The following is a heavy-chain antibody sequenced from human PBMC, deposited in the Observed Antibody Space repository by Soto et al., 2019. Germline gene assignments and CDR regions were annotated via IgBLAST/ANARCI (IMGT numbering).Heavy chain of an antibody. J-gene: IGHJ4*02. CDR1: GYTFTNFG. CDR3: ARGGTPLDY. V-gene: IGHV1-18*01. CDR2: ISAYNGNT. D-gene: IGHD3-16*01. Sequence: QVQLVQSGAEVKKPGASVKVSCKASGYTFTNFGISWVRQAPGQGLEWMGWISAYNGNTNYAQKFQGRVTMTTDTSRGTAHMELRNLGSDDTAVYSCARGGTPLDYWGQGTLVTVSS.